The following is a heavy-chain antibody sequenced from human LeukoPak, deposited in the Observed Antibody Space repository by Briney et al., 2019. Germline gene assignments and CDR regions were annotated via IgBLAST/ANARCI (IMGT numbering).Heavy chain of an antibody. CDR3: ARTPGRRDAFDI. V-gene: IGHV4-31*03. CDR2: IYYSGST. CDR1: GGSISSGGYY. J-gene: IGHJ3*02. Sequence: PSETLSLTCTVSGGSISSGGYYWSWIRQHPGKGLEWIGYIYYSGSTYYNPSLKSRVTISVDTSKNQFSLKLSSVTVADTAVYYCARTPGRRDAFDIWGQGTMVTVSS.